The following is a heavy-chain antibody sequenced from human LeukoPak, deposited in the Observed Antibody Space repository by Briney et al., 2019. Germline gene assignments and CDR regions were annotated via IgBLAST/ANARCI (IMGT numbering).Heavy chain of an antibody. J-gene: IGHJ1*01. CDR1: GFTFSNYA. V-gene: IGHV3-23*01. Sequence: GGSLRLSCAAPGFTFSNYALSWARQAPGKGLEWVSGISDSGRTYYADSVKGRFTISRDNSKNTLYLQMNSLRAEDTALYYCAKDISVGISHHWGQGTLVTVSS. CDR3: AKDISVGISHH. D-gene: IGHD4-23*01. CDR2: ISDSGRT.